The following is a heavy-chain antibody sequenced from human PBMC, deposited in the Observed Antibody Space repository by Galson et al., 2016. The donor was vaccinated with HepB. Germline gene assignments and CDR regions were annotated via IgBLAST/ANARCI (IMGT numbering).Heavy chain of an antibody. V-gene: IGHV6-1*01. CDR2: TYYRSKWYN. Sequence: CAISGDSVSGNRANWYWIRQSPSRGLEWLGRTYYRSKWYNDYAVSVKNRITINPDTSKNQFSLQLNFVTPDDTAIYYCARLTGAPGEYYFDYWGQGTRVTVSS. D-gene: IGHD7-27*01. CDR1: GDSVSGNRAN. CDR3: ARLTGAPGEYYFDY. J-gene: IGHJ4*02.